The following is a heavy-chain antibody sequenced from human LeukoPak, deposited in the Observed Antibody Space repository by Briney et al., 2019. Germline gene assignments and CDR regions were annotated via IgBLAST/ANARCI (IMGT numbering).Heavy chain of an antibody. CDR2: ISSTSSTI. CDR3: AREKLWFFDS. Sequence: QPGGSLRLSCAASGFTFSSYSMNWVRQAPGKGLEWVSYISSTSSTIYYADSVKGRFTISRDYAKNSLYLQMNSLRDEDTAVYYCAREKLWFFDSWGQGTLVTVSS. J-gene: IGHJ5*01. V-gene: IGHV3-48*02. CDR1: GFTFSSYS. D-gene: IGHD5-18*01.